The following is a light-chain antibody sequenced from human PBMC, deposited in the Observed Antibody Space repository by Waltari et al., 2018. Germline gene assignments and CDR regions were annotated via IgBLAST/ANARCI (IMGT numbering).Light chain of an antibody. Sequence: DFVMTQSPDSLAVSLGERATINCRSSQSVFYSPTNKNYLAWYQQKPGQPPKLLIYWASTRQSGVPDRFRCSGAGTDFTLTITNLQAEDVAVYYCQQYYSSPPVTFGTGTKVEIK. CDR2: WAS. J-gene: IGKJ3*01. CDR1: QSVFYSPTNKNY. CDR3: QQYYSSPPVT. V-gene: IGKV4-1*01.